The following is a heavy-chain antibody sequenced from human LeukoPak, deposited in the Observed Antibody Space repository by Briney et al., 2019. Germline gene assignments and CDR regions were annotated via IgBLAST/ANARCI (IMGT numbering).Heavy chain of an antibody. V-gene: IGHV3-7*01. J-gene: IGHJ4*02. CDR3: ARDYRSSSGRSIDY. Sequence: GGSLRLSCAASGFTFSNYWMTWVRQAPGKGLEWVANIKQDGSEKYYVDSVKGRFTISRDNAKNSLFLQMNSLRVEDTAVYFCARDYRSSSGRSIDYWGQGSLVTVSS. CDR2: IKQDGSEK. CDR1: GFTFSNYW. D-gene: IGHD6-6*01.